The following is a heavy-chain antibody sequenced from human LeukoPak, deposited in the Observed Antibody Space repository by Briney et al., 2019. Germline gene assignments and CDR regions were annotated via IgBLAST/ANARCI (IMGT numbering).Heavy chain of an antibody. Sequence: PGGSLRLSCAASGFTFDDYAMHWVRQAPGKGLEWVSGISWNSGSIGYADSVKGRFTISRDNAKNSLYLQMNSLRAEDMALYYCAKVGVRGSYSQIYDAFDIWGQGTMVTVSS. CDR2: ISWNSGSI. J-gene: IGHJ3*02. CDR1: GFTFDDYA. CDR3: AKVGVRGSYSQIYDAFDI. V-gene: IGHV3-9*03. D-gene: IGHD1-26*01.